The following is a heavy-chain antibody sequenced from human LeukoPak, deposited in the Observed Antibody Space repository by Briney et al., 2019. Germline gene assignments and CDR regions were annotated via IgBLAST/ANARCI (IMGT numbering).Heavy chain of an antibody. Sequence: PGGSLRLSCTTSGFTFGEYAMSWFRQAPGKGLDLVGFIRSEAYGGTTEYAASVKGRSTISRDDSESLAYLQMTSLKIEDTAVYYCTKGWGDYWGRGTLVTVSS. CDR1: GFTFGEYA. J-gene: IGHJ4*02. CDR2: IRSEAYGGTT. CDR3: TKGWGDY. D-gene: IGHD6-19*01. V-gene: IGHV3-49*03.